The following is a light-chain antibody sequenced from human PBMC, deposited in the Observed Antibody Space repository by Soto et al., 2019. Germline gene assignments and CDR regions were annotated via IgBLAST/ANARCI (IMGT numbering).Light chain of an antibody. Sequence: QSALTQPPSASGSPGQSVTISCTGTSSDVGGYNYVSWYQQHPGKAPKLMIYDVSKRPSGVPDRFSGSKSGNTASLTVSGLQAEDEADYYCSLYAGTNIHYVFGTGTKVTVL. CDR1: SSDVGGYNY. CDR2: DVS. J-gene: IGLJ1*01. V-gene: IGLV2-8*01. CDR3: SLYAGTNIHYV.